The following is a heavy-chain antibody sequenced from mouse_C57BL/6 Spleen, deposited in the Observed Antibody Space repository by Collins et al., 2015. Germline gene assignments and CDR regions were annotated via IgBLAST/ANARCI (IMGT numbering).Heavy chain of an antibody. CDR1: GFSLTSYA. CDR3: ARLPYYYAMDY. V-gene: IGHV2-9-1*01. CDR2: IWPGGGT. J-gene: IGHJ4*01. Sequence: QVQLKESGPGLVAPSQSLSTTCTVSGFSLTSYAISWVRQPPGKGLEWLGVIWPGGGTNYNSALKSRLSISKDNSKSQVFLKMNSLLTDDTARYYCARLPYYYAMDYWGQGTSVTVSS.